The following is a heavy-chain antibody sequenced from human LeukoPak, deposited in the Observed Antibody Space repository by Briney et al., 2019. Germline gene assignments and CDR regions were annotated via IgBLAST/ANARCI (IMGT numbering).Heavy chain of an antibody. J-gene: IGHJ6*03. Sequence: ASVKVSCKASGYTFTGYYMHWVRQAPGQGLEWMGWINPNSGGTNYAQKFQGRVTMTRDTSISTAYMELSRLRSDDTAVYYCAXXXXXLAPLGYYYYYMDVWGKGTTVTVSS. CDR3: AXXXXXLAPLGYYYYYMDV. D-gene: IGHD7-27*01. CDR1: GYTFTGYY. CDR2: INPNSGGT. V-gene: IGHV1-2*02.